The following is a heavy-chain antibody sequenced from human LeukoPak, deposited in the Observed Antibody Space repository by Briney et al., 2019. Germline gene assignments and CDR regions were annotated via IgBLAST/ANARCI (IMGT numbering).Heavy chain of an antibody. CDR2: IIPIFGTA. Sequence: SVKVSCKASGGTFSSYAISWVRQAPGQGLEWMGGIIPIFGTANYAQKFQGRVTITADKSTSTAYMELSSLRSEDTAVYYCARDSPMVRGVIMWVWFDPWGQGTLVTVSS. CDR3: ARDSPMVRGVIMWVWFDP. CDR1: GGTFSSYA. J-gene: IGHJ5*02. D-gene: IGHD3-10*01. V-gene: IGHV1-69*06.